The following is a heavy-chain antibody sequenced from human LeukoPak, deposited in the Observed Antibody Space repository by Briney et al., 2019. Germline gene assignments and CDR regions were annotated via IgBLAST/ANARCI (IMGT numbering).Heavy chain of an antibody. D-gene: IGHD4-17*01. CDR1: GFTFSSYS. J-gene: IGHJ3*02. V-gene: IGHV3-48*04. Sequence: GGSLRLSCAASGFTFSSYSMNWVRQAPGKGLEWVSYISSSSSTIYYADSVKGRFTISRDNAKNSLYLQMNSLRVEDTAVYYCAKDGFYGPSAFDIWGQGTVVTVSS. CDR2: ISSSSSTI. CDR3: AKDGFYGPSAFDI.